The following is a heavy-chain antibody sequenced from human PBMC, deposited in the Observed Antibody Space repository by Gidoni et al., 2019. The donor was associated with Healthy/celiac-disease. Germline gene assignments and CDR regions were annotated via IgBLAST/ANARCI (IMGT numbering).Heavy chain of an antibody. V-gene: IGHV3-23*01. D-gene: IGHD6-19*01. CDR1: GFTFSSYA. Sequence: EVQLLASGGGLVQPGGSLRLSCAASGFTFSSYAMSWVRQAPGKGLEWVSAISVSGGRTYYADSVKGRFTISRDNSKNTMYLQMNSLRADDTAVYYCAKGGQWLPNGMDVWGQGTTVTVSS. CDR2: ISVSGGRT. J-gene: IGHJ6*02. CDR3: AKGGQWLPNGMDV.